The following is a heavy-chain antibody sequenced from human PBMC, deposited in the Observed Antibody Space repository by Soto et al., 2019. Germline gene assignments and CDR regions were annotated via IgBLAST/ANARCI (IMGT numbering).Heavy chain of an antibody. D-gene: IGHD3-22*01. CDR3: ARGQDYYDTGGNRYYYMEV. CDR1: GYTFSHFG. Sequence: EASVKVSCKASGYTFSHFGINWVRQAPGQGLEWMGWFGAYNGNTNYAQKFQDRVTMTTDTSTSTAYMELRSLRSDDTAVYYCARGQDYYDTGGNRYYYMEVWGKGTTVTVSS. V-gene: IGHV1-18*01. CDR2: FGAYNGNT. J-gene: IGHJ6*03.